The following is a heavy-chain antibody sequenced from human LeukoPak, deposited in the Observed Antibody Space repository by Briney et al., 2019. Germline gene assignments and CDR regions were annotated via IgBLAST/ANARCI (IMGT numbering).Heavy chain of an antibody. Sequence: GGSLRLSCSASAFTFSSYVMSWVRQAPGKGLEWVSSISGSGRSTYYADSVKGRFTISRDNSKNTLYLQMNSLRAEDTAVYYCAKWIYITMIVDDAFDIWGQGTMVTVSS. CDR1: AFTFSSYV. CDR3: AKWIYITMIVDDAFDI. J-gene: IGHJ3*02. V-gene: IGHV3-23*01. CDR2: ISGSGRST. D-gene: IGHD3-22*01.